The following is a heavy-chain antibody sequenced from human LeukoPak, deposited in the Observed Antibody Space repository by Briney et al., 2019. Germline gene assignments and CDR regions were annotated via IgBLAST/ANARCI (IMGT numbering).Heavy chain of an antibody. CDR1: GGSISSGGYY. J-gene: IGHJ4*02. Sequence: SETLSLTCTVSGGSISSGGYYWSWIRQHPGQGLEWIGYIYYSGSTYYNPSLKSRVTISVDTSKNQFSLKLSSVTAADTAVYYCARDSNSNYVLWGQGTLVTVSS. V-gene: IGHV4-31*03. CDR2: IYYSGST. D-gene: IGHD4-11*01. CDR3: ARDSNSNYVL.